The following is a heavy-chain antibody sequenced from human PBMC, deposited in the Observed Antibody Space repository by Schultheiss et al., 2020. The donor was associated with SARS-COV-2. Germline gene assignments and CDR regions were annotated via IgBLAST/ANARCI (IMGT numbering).Heavy chain of an antibody. J-gene: IGHJ4*02. CDR1: GFTFSSYA. V-gene: IGHV3-48*04. CDR3: ARGGSERIRITMIVFDY. Sequence: GGSLRLSCAASGFTFSSYAMHWVRQAPGKGLEWVSYISSSSSTIYYADSVKGRFTISRDNAKNSLYLQMNSLRAEDTAVYYCARGGSERIRITMIVFDYWGQGTLVTVSS. CDR2: ISSSSSTI. D-gene: IGHD3-22*01.